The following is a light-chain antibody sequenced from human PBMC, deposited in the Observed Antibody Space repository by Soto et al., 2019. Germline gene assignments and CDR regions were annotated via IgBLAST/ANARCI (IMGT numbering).Light chain of an antibody. J-gene: IGKJ4*01. Sequence: EIVMTQPPLSLSVTPGQPASISCKSSHSPIYSDGKTYLYWYLQKAGQPPQLLIYEVSKRFSGVPDRFSGSGSGTDFTLRISRVEAEDVGDYYCMQSKQLPITFGGGTKVDIK. CDR3: MQSKQLPIT. V-gene: IGKV2D-29*01. CDR1: HSPIYSDGKTY. CDR2: EVS.